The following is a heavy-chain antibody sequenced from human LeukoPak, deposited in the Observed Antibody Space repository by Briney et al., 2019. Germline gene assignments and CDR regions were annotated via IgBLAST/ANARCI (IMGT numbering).Heavy chain of an antibody. J-gene: IGHJ6*02. CDR3: ARGLGYSLWLGSLFPAPYYYGMGV. V-gene: IGHV1-8*02. Sequence: ASVKVSCKASGGTFSSYAISWVRQAPGQGLEWMGWMNPNSGNTGYAQKFQGRVTMTRNTSISTAYMELSSLRSEDTAVYYCARGLGYSLWLGSLFPAPYYYGMGVWGQGTTVTVSS. D-gene: IGHD5-18*01. CDR2: MNPNSGNT. CDR1: GGTFSSYA.